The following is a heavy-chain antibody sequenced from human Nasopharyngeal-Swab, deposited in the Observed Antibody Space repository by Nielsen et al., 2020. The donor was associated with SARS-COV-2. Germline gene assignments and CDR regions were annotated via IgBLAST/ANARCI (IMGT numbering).Heavy chain of an antibody. J-gene: IGHJ6*02. V-gene: IGHV3-9*01. Sequence: GGSLRLSCAASGFTFDDYAIHWVRQAPGRGLEWVSGISWDSGNIGYADSVKGRFTISRDNAKNSLYLQMNSLRGEDTAVYYCARGGYCSSTSCDTYYYYGMDVWGQGTTVTVSS. D-gene: IGHD2-2*02. CDR1: GFTFDDYA. CDR3: ARGGYCSSTSCDTYYYYGMDV. CDR2: ISWDSGNI.